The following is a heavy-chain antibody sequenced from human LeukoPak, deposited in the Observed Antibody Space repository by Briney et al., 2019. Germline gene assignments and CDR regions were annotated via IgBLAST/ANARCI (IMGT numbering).Heavy chain of an antibody. CDR1: GFTFSSYS. CDR2: ISSSSSYI. Sequence: GGSLRLSCAASGFTFSSYSMNWVRQAQGQGLEWVSSISSSSSYIYYADSVKGRFTISRDNAKNSLYLQMNSLRAEDTAVYYCARVVGSGSYDYWGQGTLVTVSS. V-gene: IGHV3-21*01. D-gene: IGHD3-10*01. CDR3: ARVVGSGSYDY. J-gene: IGHJ4*02.